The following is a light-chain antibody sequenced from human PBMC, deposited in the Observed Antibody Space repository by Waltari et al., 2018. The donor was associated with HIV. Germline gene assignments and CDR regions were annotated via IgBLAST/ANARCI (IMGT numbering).Light chain of an antibody. CDR1: QTVSRY. Sequence: EIVLTQSPATLSLSPGERATLSCRASQTVSRYLAWYQQKPGQAPRLLIYDASNRATGIPARFSGSGSGTDFTLTISSLEPEDFATYYCQQRSSWPLLTFGGGTKVEIK. J-gene: IGKJ4*01. V-gene: IGKV3-11*01. CDR3: QQRSSWPLLT. CDR2: DAS.